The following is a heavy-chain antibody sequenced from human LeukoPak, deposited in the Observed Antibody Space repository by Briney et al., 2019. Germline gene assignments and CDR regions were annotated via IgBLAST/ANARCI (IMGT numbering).Heavy chain of an antibody. J-gene: IGHJ4*02. V-gene: IGHV1-18*01. CDR2: ISAYNRKT. Sequence: VASVKVSCTASGYSLLNYGISWVRQAPGQGLEWLGWISAYNRKTNYAQKVQGRVTMTIETSTSTAYMELRGLNSDDTAVYYCAPPRSGTYEFDYWGQGTQVTVSS. CDR3: APPRSGTYEFDY. D-gene: IGHD1-26*01. CDR1: GYSLLNYG.